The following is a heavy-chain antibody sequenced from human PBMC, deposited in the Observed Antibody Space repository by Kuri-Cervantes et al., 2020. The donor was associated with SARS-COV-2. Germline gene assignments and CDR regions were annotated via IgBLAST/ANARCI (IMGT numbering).Heavy chain of an antibody. D-gene: IGHD3-16*02. CDR3: AGGFVMFQSMDV. Sequence: GGSLRLSCEVSGFTVSRNYMSWVRQAPGKGLEWVSATYSGGNAYYADSVKGRFTISTDDSTNTLYLKLNSLRAEDSAVYYCAGGFVMFQSMDVWGQGTTVTVSS. CDR2: TYSGGNA. J-gene: IGHJ6*02. V-gene: IGHV3-53*01. CDR1: GFTVSRNY.